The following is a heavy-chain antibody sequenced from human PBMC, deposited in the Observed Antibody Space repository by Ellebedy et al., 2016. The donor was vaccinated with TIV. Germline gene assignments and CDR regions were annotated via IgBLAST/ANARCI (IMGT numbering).Heavy chain of an antibody. J-gene: IGHJ4*02. CDR1: GFTFSTYG. Sequence: PGGSLRLSCAASGFTFSTYGMTWVRQAPGKGLEWVSTISCTASGAFDADSAYYADSVKGRFTISRDNSRNTLYLQLNSLRAEETGTYSCAKVASGVRGVWDYWGQGTLVTVSS. D-gene: IGHD3-10*01. V-gene: IGHV3-23*01. CDR3: AKVASGVRGVWDY. CDR2: ISCTASGAFDADSA.